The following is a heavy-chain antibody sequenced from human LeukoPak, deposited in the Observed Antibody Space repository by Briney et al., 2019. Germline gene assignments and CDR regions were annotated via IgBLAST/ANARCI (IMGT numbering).Heavy chain of an antibody. V-gene: IGHV4-39*07. Sequence: SETLSLTCTVSGGSISSTTYYWGWIRQPPGRGLEWIASMHYSGSTYYNPSLNNRVTRSIDTSKNQFSMKLSSVTAADTAVYYCAREMYDSGGYRVSYFDFWGQGILVTVSS. J-gene: IGHJ4*02. CDR1: GGSISSTTYY. CDR2: MHYSGST. D-gene: IGHD3-22*01. CDR3: AREMYDSGGYRVSYFDF.